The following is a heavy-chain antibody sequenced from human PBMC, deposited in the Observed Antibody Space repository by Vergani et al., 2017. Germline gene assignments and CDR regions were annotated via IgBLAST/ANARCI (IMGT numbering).Heavy chain of an antibody. CDR3: ARDGDIVVVPAATGGFDY. CDR2: ISYDGSNK. V-gene: IGHV3-30-3*01. CDR1: GFTFSSYA. Sequence: QVQLVESGGGVVQPGRSLRLSCAASGFTFSSYAMHWVRQAPGKGLEWVAVISYDGSNKYYADSVKGRFTISRDNSKNTLYLQMNSLRAEDTAVYYCARDGDIVVVPAATGGFDYWGQGTLVTVSS. D-gene: IGHD2-2*01. J-gene: IGHJ4*02.